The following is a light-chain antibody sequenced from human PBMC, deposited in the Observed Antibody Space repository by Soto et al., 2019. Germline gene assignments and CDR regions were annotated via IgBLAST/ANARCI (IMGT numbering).Light chain of an antibody. V-gene: IGLV4-69*01. CDR3: QSWGTGIQV. CDR2: INSDGSH. CDR1: SGHSTYA. J-gene: IGLJ3*02. Sequence: QSVLTQSPSASASLGASVKLTCTLSSGHSTYAIAWHQQQSEKGPRFLMKINSDGSHSKGDGIFDRFSGSSSGAERHLTLSSLQSEDEADYYCQSWGTGIQVFGGGTKLTVL.